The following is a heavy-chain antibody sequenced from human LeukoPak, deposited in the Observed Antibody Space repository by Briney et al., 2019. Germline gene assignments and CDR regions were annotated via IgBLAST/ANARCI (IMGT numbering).Heavy chain of an antibody. D-gene: IGHD3-16*02. CDR1: GFTFSSYA. V-gene: IGHV3-23*01. CDR3: AKDVMITFGGVIAFDC. CDR2: ISGSGGST. Sequence: PGGSLRLSCAASGFTFSSYAMSWARQAPGKGLEWVSTISGSGGSTYYADSVKGRFTISRDNSKNTLYLQMNSLRAEDTAVYYCAKDVMITFGGVIAFDCWGQGTLVTVSS. J-gene: IGHJ4*02.